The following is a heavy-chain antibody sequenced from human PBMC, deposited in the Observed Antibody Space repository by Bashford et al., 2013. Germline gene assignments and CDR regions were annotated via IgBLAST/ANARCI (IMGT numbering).Heavy chain of an antibody. CDR3: ATGLEWIAEISLYQDF. V-gene: IGHV3-15*01. Sequence: VRQAPGKGLEWVGRVKSERHGGTTDYAAPVKGRFTISRDDSKNTVFLQMNSLSTEDTALYFCATGLEWIAEISLYQDFWGQGTLVTVSS. D-gene: IGHD2-2*02. J-gene: IGHJ4*02. CDR2: VKSERHGGTT.